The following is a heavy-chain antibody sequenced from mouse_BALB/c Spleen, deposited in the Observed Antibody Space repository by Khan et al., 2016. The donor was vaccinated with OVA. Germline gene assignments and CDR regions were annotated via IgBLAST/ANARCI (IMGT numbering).Heavy chain of an antibody. CDR2: IWNDGTT. D-gene: IGHD2-10*01. CDR3: ARQPYYHYNIMDY. V-gene: IGHV2-6-1*01. Sequence: QVQLKESGPGLAAPSQSLSITCTISGFSLTNYGVHWVRQPPGKGLEWLVVIWNDGTTTYNSDLKSRLTITKDNSKNQALLKMKSLQTDDTDIYFCARQPYYHYNIMDYWGQGTSVTVSS. J-gene: IGHJ4*01. CDR1: GFSLTNYG.